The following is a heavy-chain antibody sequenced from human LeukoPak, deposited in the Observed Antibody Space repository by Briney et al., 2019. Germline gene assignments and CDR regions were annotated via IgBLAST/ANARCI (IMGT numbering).Heavy chain of an antibody. J-gene: IGHJ4*02. CDR2: IYYSGST. V-gene: IGHV4-39*07. D-gene: IGHD2/OR15-2a*01. CDR3: ARRGVLRPRIQYYFDY. CDR1: GGSISSSSYY. Sequence: PSETLSLTCTVSGGSISSSSYYWGWIRQPPGKGLEWIGSIYYSGSTYYNPSLKSRVTISVDTSKNQFSLKLSSVTVADTAVYYCARRGVLRPRIQYYFDYWGQGTLVTVSS.